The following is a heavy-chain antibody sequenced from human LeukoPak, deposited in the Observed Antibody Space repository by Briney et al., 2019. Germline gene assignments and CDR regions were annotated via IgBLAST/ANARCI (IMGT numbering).Heavy chain of an antibody. CDR1: GGSFSGYY. D-gene: IGHD6-19*01. V-gene: IGHV4-34*01. J-gene: IGHJ3*02. CDR3: ARDIAVAGTRDAPDAFDI. CDR2: INHSGST. Sequence: SETLSLTCAVYGGSFSGYYWSWIRQPPGKGLEWIGEINHSGSTNYNPSLKSRVTISVDTSKNQFFLKLSSVTAADTAVYYCARDIAVAGTRDAPDAFDIWGQGTMVTVSS.